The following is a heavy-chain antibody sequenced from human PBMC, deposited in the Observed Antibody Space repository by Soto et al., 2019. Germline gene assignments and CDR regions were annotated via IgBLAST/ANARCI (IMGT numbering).Heavy chain of an antibody. V-gene: IGHV4-59*01. CDR3: ALGGGGSYYPIDY. Sequence: SETLSLTCTVSGGSISSYYWSWIRQPPGKGLEWIGYIYYSGSTNYNPSLKSRVTISVDTSKNQFSLKLSSVTAADTAVYYCALGGGGSYYPIDYWGRGTLVTVSS. CDR1: GGSISSYY. CDR2: IYYSGST. J-gene: IGHJ4*02. D-gene: IGHD1-26*01.